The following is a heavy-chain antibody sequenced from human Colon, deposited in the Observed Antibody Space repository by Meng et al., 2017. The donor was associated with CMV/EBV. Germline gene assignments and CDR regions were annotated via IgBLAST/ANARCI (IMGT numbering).Heavy chain of an antibody. CDR3: AKATIASCSGASCYPFDF. Sequence: LSLTCAASGFTFSSYAMGWVRQAPGRGLECISLITNSGGSTYYVDSVKGRFTISRDNSQNTLYLQMNSLRVEDTALYYCAKATIASCSGASCYPFDFWGRGTLVTVSS. J-gene: IGHJ4*02. D-gene: IGHD2-15*01. CDR1: GFTFSSYA. V-gene: IGHV3-23*01. CDR2: ITNSGGST.